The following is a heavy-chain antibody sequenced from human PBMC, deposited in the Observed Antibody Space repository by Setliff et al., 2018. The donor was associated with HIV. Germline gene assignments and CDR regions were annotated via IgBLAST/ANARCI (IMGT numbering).Heavy chain of an antibody. CDR1: GGSISTYF. D-gene: IGHD1-1*01. V-gene: IGHV4-59*01. CDR2: IYYTGST. Sequence: KPSETLSLTCTVSGGSISTYFWGWVRQTPGKGPEWICYIYYTGSTSYNPSFRSRVTISVDTSKNQFSLMLDSVTAADTAVYYCARNSQKGIQPLLLASWGPGTLVTVSS. CDR3: ARNSQKGIQPLLLAS. J-gene: IGHJ4*02.